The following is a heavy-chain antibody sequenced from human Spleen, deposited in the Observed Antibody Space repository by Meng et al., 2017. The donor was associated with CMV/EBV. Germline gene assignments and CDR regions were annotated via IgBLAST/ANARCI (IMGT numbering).Heavy chain of an antibody. V-gene: IGHV3-21*01. D-gene: IGHD6-13*01. CDR2: ISTAVDDM. CDR1: GFTFGSFS. Sequence: GGSLRLSCAASGFTFGSFSMNWVRQPPGKGLEWVASISTAVDDMYSADSVKGRFTISRDNGRNLLFLQMNSLRAEDTAVYYCASQQLGGQRYYYYYYGMDVWGQGTTVTVSS. CDR3: ASQQLGGQRYYYYYYGMDV. J-gene: IGHJ6*02.